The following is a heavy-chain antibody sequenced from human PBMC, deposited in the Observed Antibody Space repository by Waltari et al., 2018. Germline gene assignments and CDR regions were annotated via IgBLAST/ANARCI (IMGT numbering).Heavy chain of an antibody. V-gene: IGHV4-4*02. D-gene: IGHD2-15*01. Sequence: QLQLQESGPGLVKPSGTLSLTCGVPGEYMSSTDVWNWVRQPPGKGLEWIGQVRLSGRTNYNPSFASRVTVAVDTFNNQFSLTLTSATAADTAVYYCARDRGRGLYLDPWGPGTLVTVSP. CDR3: ARDRGRGLYLDP. CDR2: VRLSGRT. CDR1: GEYMSSTDV. J-gene: IGHJ5*02.